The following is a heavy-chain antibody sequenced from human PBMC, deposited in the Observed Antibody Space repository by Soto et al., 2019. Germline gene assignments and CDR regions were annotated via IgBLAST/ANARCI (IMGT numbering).Heavy chain of an antibody. Sequence: QVQLVQSGAEVKKPGSSVKVSCKVSGGTFSNYAISWVRQAPGQGLEWMGGIIPIFGRTTYAQKFQGRVAITADESTSTAYMELTRTTSADTAVYYCADLSLAYSITSSCPPEYWGLGTLVTVPS. CDR2: IIPIFGRT. J-gene: IGHJ4*02. CDR3: ADLSLAYSITSSCPPEY. V-gene: IGHV1-69*12. D-gene: IGHD2-2*01. CDR1: GGTFSNYA.